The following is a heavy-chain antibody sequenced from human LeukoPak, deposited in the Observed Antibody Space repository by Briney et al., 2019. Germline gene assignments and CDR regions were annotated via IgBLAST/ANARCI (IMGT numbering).Heavy chain of an antibody. Sequence: ASVKVSCKASGGTFSSYAISWVRQAPGQGGEWMGWMNPNVGGANFPQKFQGRVTVTSDPAISAAYMELRRLRSDDTAVYYCARGVFGESLESWGQGTLVTVSS. V-gene: IGHV1-2*02. J-gene: IGHJ4*02. D-gene: IGHD3-10*02. CDR2: MNPNVGGA. CDR1: GGTFSSYA. CDR3: ARGVFGESLES.